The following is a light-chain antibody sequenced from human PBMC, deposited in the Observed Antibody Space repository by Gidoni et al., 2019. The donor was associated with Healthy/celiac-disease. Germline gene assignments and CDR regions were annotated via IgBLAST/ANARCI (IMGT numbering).Light chain of an antibody. V-gene: IGKV1-39*01. CDR3: QQSYSTPYT. CDR1: QSISSY. CDR2: AAS. Sequence: DIQMTQSPSSLSASVGDRVTITCRASQSISSYLNWYQQKPGKAPKLLIYAASSLQSGVPSRFSGSGSGTDFNLTISSLQPEDFATYYCQQSYSTPYTFXXXTKLEIK. J-gene: IGKJ2*01.